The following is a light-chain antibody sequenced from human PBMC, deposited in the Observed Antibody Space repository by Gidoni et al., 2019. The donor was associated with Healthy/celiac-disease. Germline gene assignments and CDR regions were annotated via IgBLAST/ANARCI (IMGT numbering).Light chain of an antibody. V-gene: IGLV3-25*01. CDR1: ALPKQY. J-gene: IGLJ2*01. CDR2: KDS. Sequence: PPSVSVSPGQTARITCSGDALPKQYAYWYQQKPGQAPVLVIYKDSERPSGIPERFSGSSSGTTVTLTISGVQAEDEDDYYCQSADSSGTYVVFGGGTKLTVL. CDR3: QSADSSGTYVV.